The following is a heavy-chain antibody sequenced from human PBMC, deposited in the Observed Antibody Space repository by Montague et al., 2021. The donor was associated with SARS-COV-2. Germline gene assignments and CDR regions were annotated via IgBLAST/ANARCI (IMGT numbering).Heavy chain of an antibody. D-gene: IGHD6-19*01. Sequence: CAISGDSVAEHRRRSEENTYAPPSHLQLVCRLLLESKKYSDYAPSLRGRLTVHPDASKNEFSLELNYVTPEDTAVYYCVRYSGWFYFDFWGQGTLVTVSS. CDR2: LLLESKKYS. J-gene: IGHJ4*02. CDR3: VRYSGWFYFDF. V-gene: IGHV6-1*01. CDR1: GDSVAEHRRR.